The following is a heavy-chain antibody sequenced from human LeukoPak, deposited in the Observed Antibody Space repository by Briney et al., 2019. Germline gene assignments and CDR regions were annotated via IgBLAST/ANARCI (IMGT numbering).Heavy chain of an antibody. D-gene: IGHD3-22*01. V-gene: IGHV3-30*02. CDR1: GFPFSYFG. CDR2: IRFDGNDK. J-gene: IGHJ4*02. CDR3: AKSTLNYYDSSGYAFDY. Sequence: GGSLRLSCAASGFPFSYFGMHWVRQAPGKGLEWVAFIRFDGNDKFYADSVKGRFTISKDTSRNTLYLQMNSLRAEDTALYYCAKSTLNYYDSSGYAFDYWGQGTLVTVSS.